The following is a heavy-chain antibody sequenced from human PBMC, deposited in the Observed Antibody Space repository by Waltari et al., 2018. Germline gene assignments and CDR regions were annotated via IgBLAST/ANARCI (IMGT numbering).Heavy chain of an antibody. CDR1: GTSVTTTNYF. CDR2: IYFTGST. Sequence: QLHLQLSGPGLVKPSETLSPTCAVSGTSVTTTNYFWGWIRQPPGKGLEWIGRIYFTGSTDYTPSLKSRVTRSIDTSTNQFSLNLRSVTAADTAVYYCARGIWQQLAHFDSWGQGTLVTVSS. D-gene: IGHD6-13*01. CDR3: ARGIWQQLAHFDS. V-gene: IGHV4-39*01. J-gene: IGHJ4*02.